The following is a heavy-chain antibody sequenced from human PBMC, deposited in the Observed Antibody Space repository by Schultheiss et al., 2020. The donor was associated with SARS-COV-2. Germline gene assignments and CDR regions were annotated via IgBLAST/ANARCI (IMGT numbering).Heavy chain of an antibody. CDR1: GGSISSSNW. CDR3: ARAGNDLEDYFDY. D-gene: IGHD1-1*01. V-gene: IGHV4-4*02. CDR2: IYYSGST. J-gene: IGHJ4*02. Sequence: SETLSLTCAVSGGSISSSNWWSWVRQPPGKGLEWIGEIYYSGSTNYNPSLKSRVTISVDTSKNQFSLKLSSVTAADTAVYYCARAGNDLEDYFDYWGQGTLVTVSS.